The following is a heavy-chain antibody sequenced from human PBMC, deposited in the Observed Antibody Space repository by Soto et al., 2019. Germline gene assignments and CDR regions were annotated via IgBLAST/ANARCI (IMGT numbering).Heavy chain of an antibody. J-gene: IGHJ2*01. CDR1: GFTFINYA. CDR3: ARKVPRSTSRPDYWYFEL. CDR2: ISGGGDAP. V-gene: IGHV3-23*01. D-gene: IGHD2-2*01. Sequence: EVQLLESGGGLVQPGGSLRLSCAGSGFTFINYAMNWVRQAPGKGLEWVSTISGGGDAPFFADSVRGRFTISRDNSKNTVTLQMNTLGVADTAFSFSARKVPRSTSRPDYWYFELWGRGTLVTVSS.